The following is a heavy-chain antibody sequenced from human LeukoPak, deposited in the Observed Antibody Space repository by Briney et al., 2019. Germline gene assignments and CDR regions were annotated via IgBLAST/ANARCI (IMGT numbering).Heavy chain of an antibody. CDR2: IIPMFGPA. CDR3: ARLRQSSSNHGRSRDYYGMDS. D-gene: IGHD6-13*01. CDR1: AGSFSYYP. V-gene: IGHV1-69*01. Sequence: SVNVSCKASAGSFSYYPMNWVRQAPGQGLEWMGEIIPMFGPAKYAQRFQGRVTITADESTRTVHMELSSMRSEDTAVYFCARLRQSSSNHGRSRDYYGMDSWGQGTTVIVSS. J-gene: IGHJ6*02.